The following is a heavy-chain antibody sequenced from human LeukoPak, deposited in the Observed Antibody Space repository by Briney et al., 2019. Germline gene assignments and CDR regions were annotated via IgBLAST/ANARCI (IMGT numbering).Heavy chain of an antibody. V-gene: IGHV3-21*04. J-gene: IGHJ6*02. CDR1: GFTFSSYS. Sequence: PGGSLRLSCAASGFTFSSYSMNWVRQAPGKGLEWVSSISSSSSYIYYADSVKGRFTISRDNAKNSLYLQMNSLRAEDTAVYYCARQIDYGSGSYSHARRVIGMDVWGQGTTVTVSS. CDR2: ISSSSSYI. D-gene: IGHD3-10*01. CDR3: ARQIDYGSGSYSHARRVIGMDV.